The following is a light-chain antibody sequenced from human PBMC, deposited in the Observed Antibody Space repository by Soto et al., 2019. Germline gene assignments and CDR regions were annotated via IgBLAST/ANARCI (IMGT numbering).Light chain of an antibody. V-gene: IGKV3-11*01. CDR2: DAS. J-gene: IGKJ5*01. CDR3: QQYGSSTGT. CDR1: QSVSSY. Sequence: EIVLTQSPATLSLSPGARAPLSCRASQSVSSYLAWYQQKPGQAPRLLIYDASNRATGIPARFSGSGSGTDFTLTISSLEPEDFAVYYCQQYGSSTGTFGQGTRLEIK.